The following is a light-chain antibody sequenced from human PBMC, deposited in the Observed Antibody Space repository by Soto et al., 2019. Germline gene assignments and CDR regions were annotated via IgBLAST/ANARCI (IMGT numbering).Light chain of an antibody. CDR1: RDVSTN. V-gene: IGKV3D-15*01. Sequence: TVVTQVPDTLSVCPGESATLSCRASRDVSTNLAWFQQKPGQTPRLVLYGASKRATGIPARFSGSGSGTHFTLTISSLKSEDFGVYYCQHYNNWPPYSFGQGTKVDIK. J-gene: IGKJ2*03. CDR3: QHYNNWPPYS. CDR2: GAS.